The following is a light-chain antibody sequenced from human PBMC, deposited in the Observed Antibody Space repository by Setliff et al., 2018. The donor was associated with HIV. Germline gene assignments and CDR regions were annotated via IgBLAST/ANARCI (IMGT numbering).Light chain of an antibody. CDR1: SSDVGGYNY. Sequence: QSVLTQPASVSGSPGQSITISCTGTSSDVGGYNYVSWYQQHPGKAPKLMIYDVSDRPSGVSNRFSGSKSGNTASLTISGLQAEDEADYYCCSYTSSSTLYIFGTGTKVTVL. CDR2: DVS. J-gene: IGLJ1*01. CDR3: CSYTSSSTLYI. V-gene: IGLV2-14*03.